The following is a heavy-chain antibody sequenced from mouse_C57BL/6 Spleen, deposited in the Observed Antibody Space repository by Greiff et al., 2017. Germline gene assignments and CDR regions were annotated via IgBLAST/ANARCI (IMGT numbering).Heavy chain of an antibody. CDR2: ISYDGSN. J-gene: IGHJ4*01. Sequence: ESGPGLVKPSQSLSLTCSVTGYSITSGYYWNWIRQFPGNKLEWMGYISYDGSNNYNPSLKNRISITRDTSKNQFFLKLNSVTTEDTATYYCARGGTGPLYYAMDYWGQGTSVTVSS. CDR3: ARGGTGPLYYAMDY. V-gene: IGHV3-6*01. CDR1: GYSITSGYY. D-gene: IGHD4-1*01.